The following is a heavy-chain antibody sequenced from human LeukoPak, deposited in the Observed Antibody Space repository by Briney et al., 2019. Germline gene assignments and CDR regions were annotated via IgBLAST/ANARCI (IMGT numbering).Heavy chain of an antibody. CDR2: IYYSGST. D-gene: IGHD3-22*01. CDR1: GGSISSGDYY. CDR3: ARAGVSSGYWSL. Sequence: SQTLSLTCTVSGGSISSGDYYWSWIRQPPGKGLEWIGYIYYSGSTYYNPSLKSRVTISVDTSKNQFSLKLTSLTAADTAVYYCARAGVSSGYWSLWGQGTLVTVSS. J-gene: IGHJ4*02. V-gene: IGHV4-30-4*01.